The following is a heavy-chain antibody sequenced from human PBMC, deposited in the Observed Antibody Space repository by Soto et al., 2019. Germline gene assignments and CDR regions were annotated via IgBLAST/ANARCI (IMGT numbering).Heavy chain of an antibody. CDR1: GDSISNNKW. CDR2: MHHSGSI. CDR3: ARNVNMTLGSQDLDS. J-gene: IGHJ4*02. D-gene: IGHD2-2*03. Sequence: QVQLQESGPGLVKPSGTLSLTCSVSGDSISNNKWWSWVRQPPGKGLEWIGEMHHSGSIHYNASLKSRATLSVDKSRNQSSLQLTSVTAADTALYFWARNVNMTLGSQDLDSWGPGTLVTVSS. V-gene: IGHV4-4*02.